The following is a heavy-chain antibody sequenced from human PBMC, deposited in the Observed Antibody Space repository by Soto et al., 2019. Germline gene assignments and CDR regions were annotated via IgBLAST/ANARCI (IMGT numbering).Heavy chain of an antibody. Sequence: GESLKISCKGSGYNFAGYWIAWVRQMPGKGLGLMGIIYPSDSDTRYRPSFQGQVTISADKSISSAYLQWSSLRASDTAMYYCARGGVSTRTFDYWGQGTPVTAPQ. CDR3: ARGGVSTRTFDY. D-gene: IGHD3-3*01. CDR1: GYNFAGYW. J-gene: IGHJ4*02. CDR2: IYPSDSDT. V-gene: IGHV5-51*01.